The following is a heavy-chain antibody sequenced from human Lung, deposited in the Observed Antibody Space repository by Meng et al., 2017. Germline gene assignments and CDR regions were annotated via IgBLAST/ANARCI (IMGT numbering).Heavy chain of an antibody. CDR3: ARGPTTMAHDFDY. D-gene: IGHD4-11*01. CDR1: GGSFSDYY. CDR2: INHSGST. V-gene: IGHV4-34*01. Sequence: QVQQQQWGAGLLKPSATLSLTCVVSGGSFSDYYWSWIRQPPGKGLEWIGEINHSGSTNYNPSLESRATISVDTSQNNLSLKLSSVTAADSAVYYCARGPTTMAHDFDYWGQGTLVTVSS. J-gene: IGHJ4*02.